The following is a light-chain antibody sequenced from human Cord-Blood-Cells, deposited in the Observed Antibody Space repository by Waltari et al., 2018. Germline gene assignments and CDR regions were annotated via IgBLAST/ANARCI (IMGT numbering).Light chain of an antibody. CDR2: AAC. CDR1: KSISSY. CDR3: QQSYSTPPT. J-gene: IGKJ4*01. Sequence: DIQMTQSPPSLSASVGDRVTITCRASKSISSYLNWYQQKPGKAPKLLIYAACILQSVVPSRCSGSGAGTDFTLTSSSLQPEDFATYYCQQSYSTPPTFGGGTKVEIK. V-gene: IGKV1-39*01.